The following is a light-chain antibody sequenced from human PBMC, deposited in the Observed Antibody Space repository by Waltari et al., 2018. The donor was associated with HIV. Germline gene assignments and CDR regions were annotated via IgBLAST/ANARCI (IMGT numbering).Light chain of an antibody. CDR2: DVS. V-gene: IGLV2-11*01. Sequence: QSALTQPRSVSGSPGQSVPISCTGTSSDVGGYNYVSWYQQHPGKAPKVRIYDVSKRPSGVLDRFSGSKSGNTASLTISGLQAEDEADYYCCSYAGSYTYVFGTGTKVTVL. CDR3: CSYAGSYTYV. CDR1: SSDVGGYNY. J-gene: IGLJ1*01.